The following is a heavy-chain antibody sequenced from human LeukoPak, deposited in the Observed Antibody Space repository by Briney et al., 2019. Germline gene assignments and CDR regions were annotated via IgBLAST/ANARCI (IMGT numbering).Heavy chain of an antibody. D-gene: IGHD5-18*01. V-gene: IGHV3-74*01. CDR1: GLTFRNYW. CDR3: ARPFSGYYYGSFDY. Sequence: GGSLRLSCAASGLTFRNYWMHWVRQAPGQGLVWVSRINSDGSSTSYADSVQGRFTISRDNAKNTLYLQMNGLRAEDTAVYYCARPFSGYYYGSFDYRGQGIPVTVSS. J-gene: IGHJ4*02. CDR2: INSDGSST.